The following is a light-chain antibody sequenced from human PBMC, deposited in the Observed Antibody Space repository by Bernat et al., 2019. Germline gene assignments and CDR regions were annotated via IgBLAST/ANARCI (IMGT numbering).Light chain of an antibody. J-gene: IGLJ2*01. CDR2: NIH. CDR1: NSNIGAGYD. V-gene: IGLV1-40*01. CDR3: QSYDTSLNVV. Sequence: VLTQPASGSEAPGQTVTISCTGTNSNIGAGYDVHWYQQLPGTAPRVIIFNIHNRPSGVPDRFSGSRSGSSASLALTGLQPEDEADYYCQSYDTSLNVVFGGGTKVTVL.